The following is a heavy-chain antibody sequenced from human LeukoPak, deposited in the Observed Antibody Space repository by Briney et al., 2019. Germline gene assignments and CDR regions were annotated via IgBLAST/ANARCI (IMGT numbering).Heavy chain of an antibody. CDR3: ARRARASGIVVVIKSWYFDY. D-gene: IGHD3-22*01. V-gene: IGHV1-46*01. J-gene: IGHJ4*02. CDR1: GYTFTSYY. CDR2: INPSGGST. Sequence: GASVKVSCKASGYTFTSYYMHWVRQAPGQGLEWMGIINPSGGSTSYAQKFQGRVTMTRDTSTSTVYMELSSLRSEDTAVYYCARRARASGIVVVIKSWYFDYWGQGTLVTVSS.